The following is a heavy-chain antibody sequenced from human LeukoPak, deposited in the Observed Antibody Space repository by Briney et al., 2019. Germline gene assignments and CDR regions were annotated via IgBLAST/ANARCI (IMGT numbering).Heavy chain of an antibody. CDR1: GFTFSSYA. Sequence: GGSLRLSCAVSGFTFSSYAVNWVRQAPGKGLEWVSTISGSGDSTYYADSVKGRFTISRDNSKDTLYLQMSSVRVDDTAVYYCARDRGRYYDSRGFYWGYYFDSWGQGILVTVST. CDR2: ISGSGDST. V-gene: IGHV3-23*01. J-gene: IGHJ4*02. CDR3: ARDRGRYYDSRGFYWGYYFDS. D-gene: IGHD3-22*01.